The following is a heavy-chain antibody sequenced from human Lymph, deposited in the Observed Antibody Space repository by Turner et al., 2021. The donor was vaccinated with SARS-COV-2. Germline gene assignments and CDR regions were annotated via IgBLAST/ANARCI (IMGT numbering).Heavy chain of an antibody. D-gene: IGHD3-10*01. CDR1: GGTFSSYA. CDR3: ASFGGDDVFDY. Sequence: QVQLVQSGAEVKKPGSSVMVSCKASGGTFSSYAISWVRQAPGQGREWMGGYIPILGTPNYAQKFQGRVTITADESTSTAYMELSSLRSEDTAVYYCASFGGDDVFDYWGQGTLVTVSS. V-gene: IGHV1-69*01. CDR2: YIPILGTP. J-gene: IGHJ4*02.